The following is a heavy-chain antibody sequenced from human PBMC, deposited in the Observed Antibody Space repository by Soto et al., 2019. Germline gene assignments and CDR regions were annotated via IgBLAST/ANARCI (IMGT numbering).Heavy chain of an antibody. CDR2: IIPIFGTA. Sequence: AASVKVSCKASGGTFSSYAISWVRQAPGQGLEWMGGIIPIFGTANYAQKFQGRVTITADESTSTAYMELSSLRSEDTAVYYCARLWYSSGWPTSPGMDVWGQGTTVTVSS. J-gene: IGHJ6*02. CDR1: GGTFSSYA. D-gene: IGHD6-19*01. V-gene: IGHV1-69*13. CDR3: ARLWYSSGWPTSPGMDV.